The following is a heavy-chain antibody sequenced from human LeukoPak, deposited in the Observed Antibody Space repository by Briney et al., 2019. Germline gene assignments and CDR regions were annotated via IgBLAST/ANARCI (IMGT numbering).Heavy chain of an antibody. V-gene: IGHV3-30*18. D-gene: IGHD3-10*01. J-gene: IGHJ4*02. CDR2: ISYDGSNK. CDR3: AKDFYGSGSYGLWSEYYFDY. Sequence: GGSLRLSCAASGFTFSSYGMPWVRQAPGKGLEWVAVISYDGSNKYYADSVKGRFTISRDNSKNTLYLQMNSLRAEDTAVYYCAKDFYGSGSYGLWSEYYFDYWGQGTLVTVSS. CDR1: GFTFSSYG.